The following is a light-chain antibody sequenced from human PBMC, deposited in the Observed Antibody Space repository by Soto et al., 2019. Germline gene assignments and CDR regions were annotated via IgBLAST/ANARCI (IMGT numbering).Light chain of an antibody. CDR2: SAS. J-gene: IGKJ1*01. Sequence: DLVMTQSPDSLTVSLGERATINCRSSQSVLYSSDNKNYLAWYQKKPGQPPKLLIYSASTRESGVPDRFSGSGSGTDFTLTISGLQAEDVAVYYCQQYYHPSWTFGQGTKVEIK. V-gene: IGKV4-1*01. CDR1: QSVLYSSDNKNY. CDR3: QQYYHPSWT.